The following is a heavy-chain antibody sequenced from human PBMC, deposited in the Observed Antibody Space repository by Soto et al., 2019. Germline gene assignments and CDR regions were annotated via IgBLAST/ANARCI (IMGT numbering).Heavy chain of an antibody. CDR2: IIPIFGTA. J-gene: IGHJ6*02. V-gene: IGHV1-69*13. CDR3: ARGGSSSKYYYYYGMDV. Sequence: SVKVSCKASGGTFSSYAISWVRQAPGQGLEWMGGIIPIFGTANYAQKFQGRVTITADESTSTAYMELSSLRSEDTAVYYCARGGSSSKYYYYYGMDVWGQGTTVTVSS. D-gene: IGHD1-26*01. CDR1: GGTFSSYA.